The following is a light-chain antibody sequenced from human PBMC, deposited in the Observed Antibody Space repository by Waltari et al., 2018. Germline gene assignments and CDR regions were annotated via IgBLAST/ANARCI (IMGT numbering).Light chain of an antibody. Sequence: EIALTQSPATLSLSPGERATLSCRANQSVYIYLAWYQHKPGQAPRLLIYDASDRATGIPARFSGSGSGTDFTHTISSLEPEDFAVYYCQQRSNWPPSFGGGTKVEIK. CDR3: QQRSNWPPS. J-gene: IGKJ4*01. CDR1: QSVYIY. CDR2: DAS. V-gene: IGKV3-11*01.